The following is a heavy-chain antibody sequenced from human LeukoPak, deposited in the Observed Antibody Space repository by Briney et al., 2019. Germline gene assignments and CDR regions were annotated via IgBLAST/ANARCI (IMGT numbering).Heavy chain of an antibody. CDR1: GYTLTNYG. J-gene: IGHJ5*02. Sequence: ASVKVSCKASGYTLTNYGISWVRQAPGQGLEWVGWINAYGDDTNYGQKFQDRVTMTTDRSTSTAYMELRSLRSDDTAVYYCARDWDGRHNWFDPWGQGTLVTVSS. CDR2: INAYGDDT. V-gene: IGHV1-18*01. CDR3: ARDWDGRHNWFDP. D-gene: IGHD1-26*01.